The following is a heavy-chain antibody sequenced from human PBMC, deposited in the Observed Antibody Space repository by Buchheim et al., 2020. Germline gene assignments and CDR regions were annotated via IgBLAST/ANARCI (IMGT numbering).Heavy chain of an antibody. V-gene: IGHV3-30*18. J-gene: IGHJ4*02. CDR1: GFTFSSYG. CDR2: ISYDGSNK. CDR3: AKGWEAMVPLFDY. Sequence: QVQLVESGGGVVQPGRSLRLSCAASGFTFSSYGMHWVRQAPGKGLEWVAVISYDGSNKYYADSVKGRFTISRDNSKNTLYLQMNSLRAEDTAVYYCAKGWEAMVPLFDYWGQGTL. D-gene: IGHD5-18*01.